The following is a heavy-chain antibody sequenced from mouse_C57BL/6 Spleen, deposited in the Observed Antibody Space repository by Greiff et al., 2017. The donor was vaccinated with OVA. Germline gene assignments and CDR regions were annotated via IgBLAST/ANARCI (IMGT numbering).Heavy chain of an antibody. CDR3: ARWGYYGNYHFDY. Sequence: EVKLMESGGGLVQPGGSLSLSCAASGFTFTDYYMSWVRQPPGKALEWLGFIRNKANGYTTEYSASVKGRFTISRDNSQSILYLQMNALRAEDSATYYCARWGYYGNYHFDYWGQGTTLTVSS. CDR1: GFTFTDYY. J-gene: IGHJ2*01. D-gene: IGHD2-1*01. V-gene: IGHV7-3*01. CDR2: IRNKANGYTT.